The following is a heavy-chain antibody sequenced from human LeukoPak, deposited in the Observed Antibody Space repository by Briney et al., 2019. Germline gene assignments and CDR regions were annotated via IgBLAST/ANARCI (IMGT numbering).Heavy chain of an antibody. CDR2: ISGSGGGT. V-gene: IGHV3-23*01. CDR1: GFTFSSYA. J-gene: IGHJ3*02. CDR3: AKVGHSYDFWSGLHDAFDI. D-gene: IGHD3-3*01. Sequence: GGSLRLSCAASGFTFSSYAMSWVRQAPGKGLEWVSAISGSGGGTYYADSVKGRFTISRDNSKNTLYLQMNSLRAEDTAVYYCAKVGHSYDFWSGLHDAFDIWGQGTMVTVSS.